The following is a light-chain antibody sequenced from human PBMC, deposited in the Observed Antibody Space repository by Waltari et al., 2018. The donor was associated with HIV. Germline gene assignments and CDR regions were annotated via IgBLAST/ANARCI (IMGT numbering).Light chain of an antibody. CDR3: CSYTSSDSYV. V-gene: IGLV2-14*01. CDR1: SSDVGRYNY. Sequence: QSALTQPASVSGSPGQSITISCTGASSDVGRYNYVSWYQQYPGKAPKLIIYVVSSRPSGVSTRFSASKSGNTASLTISGLLAEDEADYYCCSYTSSDSYVFGTGTKVTVL. J-gene: IGLJ1*01. CDR2: VVS.